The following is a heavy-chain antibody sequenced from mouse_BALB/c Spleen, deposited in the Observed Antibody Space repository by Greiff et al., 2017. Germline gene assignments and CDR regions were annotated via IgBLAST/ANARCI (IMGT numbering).Heavy chain of an antibody. CDR1: GYSITSGYY. Sequence: ESGPGLVKPSQSLSLTCSVTGYSITSGYYWNWIRQFPGNKLEWMGYISYDGSNNYNPSLKNRIYITRDTSKNQFFLKLNSVTTEDTATYYCATMTIYWGQGTLVTVSA. CDR3: ATMTIY. D-gene: IGHD2-3*01. CDR2: ISYDGSN. J-gene: IGHJ3*01. V-gene: IGHV3-6*02.